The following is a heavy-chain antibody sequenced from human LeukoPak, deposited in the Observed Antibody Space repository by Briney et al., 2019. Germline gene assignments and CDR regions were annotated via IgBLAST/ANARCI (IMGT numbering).Heavy chain of an antibody. J-gene: IGHJ4*02. Sequence: VGSLRLSCAVSGFTFSSYWMSWVRQAPGKGLEWVANIKQDESEKYSVDSVKGRFTISRDNAKNSLYLQMNSLRAEDTAVYYCAREPTYSYGSGSLDYWGQGTLVTVSS. CDR2: IKQDESEK. CDR3: AREPTYSYGSGSLDY. CDR1: GFTFSSYW. V-gene: IGHV3-7*01. D-gene: IGHD3-10*01.